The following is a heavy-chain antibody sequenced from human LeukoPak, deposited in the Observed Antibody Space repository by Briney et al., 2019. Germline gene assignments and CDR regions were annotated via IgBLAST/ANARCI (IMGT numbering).Heavy chain of an antibody. V-gene: IGHV3-30*03. CDR2: ISYDGSNK. D-gene: IGHD3-22*01. Sequence: GGSLRLSCAASGFTFSSYGMHWVRQAPGKGLEWVAVISYDGSNKYYADSVKGRFTISRDNAKNSLYLQMNSLTVEDTAVYYCARDGRWINYYDGSAPLWGQGTLVTVSS. CDR3: ARDGRWINYYDGSAPL. J-gene: IGHJ4*02. CDR1: GFTFSSYG.